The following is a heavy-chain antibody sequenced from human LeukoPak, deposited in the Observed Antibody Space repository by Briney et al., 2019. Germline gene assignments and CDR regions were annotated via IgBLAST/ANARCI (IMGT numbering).Heavy chain of an antibody. CDR1: GYTFTLYY. Sequence: ASVKVSYTASGYTFTLYYMHWVGQAPGQGREWMGWINPNSGGTNYAQKFQGRVTMTRDTSISTAYMELSRLRSDDTAVYYCARERGLEQWLVPGYWGQGTLVTVSS. V-gene: IGHV1-2*02. D-gene: IGHD6-19*01. CDR2: INPNSGGT. J-gene: IGHJ4*02. CDR3: ARERGLEQWLVPGY.